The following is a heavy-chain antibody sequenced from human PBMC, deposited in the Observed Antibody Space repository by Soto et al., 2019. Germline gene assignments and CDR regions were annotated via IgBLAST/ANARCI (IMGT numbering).Heavy chain of an antibody. D-gene: IGHD3-10*01. J-gene: IGHJ2*01. CDR3: ARDRRPVRGVIMVTSFDL. CDR1: GGCISSGGYY. Sequence: QVQLQESGPGLVKPSQTLSLTCTVSGGCISSGGYYWSWIRQHPGKGLEWIGYIYYSGSTYYNPSLKSRVTISVDTSKNQFSLKLSSVTASDTAVCYCARDRRPVRGVIMVTSFDLWGRGTLVTVSS. CDR2: IYYSGST. V-gene: IGHV4-31*03.